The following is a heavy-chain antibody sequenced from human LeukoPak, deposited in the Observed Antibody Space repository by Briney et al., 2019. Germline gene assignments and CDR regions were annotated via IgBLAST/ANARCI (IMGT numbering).Heavy chain of an antibody. CDR3: ARVLRLLSNYYDSSGSPDGYYYYMDV. CDR1: GGSFSGYY. Sequence: SETLSLTCAVYGGSFSGYYWSWIRQPPGKGLEWIGEINHSGSTNYNPSLKSRVTISVDTPKNQFSLKLSSVTAADTAVYYCARVLRLLSNYYDSSGSPDGYYYYMDVWGKGTTVTVSS. J-gene: IGHJ6*03. V-gene: IGHV4-34*01. CDR2: INHSGST. D-gene: IGHD3-22*01.